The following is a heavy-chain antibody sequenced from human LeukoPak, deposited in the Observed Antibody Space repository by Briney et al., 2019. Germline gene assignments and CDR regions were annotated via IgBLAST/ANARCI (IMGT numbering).Heavy chain of an antibody. Sequence: SETLSLTCTVSGYSISSGYYWGWIRQPPGKGLEWIGSIYHSGSTYYNPSLKSRVTISVDTSKNQFSLKLSSVAAADTAVYYCARVSSTHYFDYWGQGNLVTVSS. CDR3: ARVSSTHYFDY. J-gene: IGHJ4*02. CDR2: IYHSGST. V-gene: IGHV4-38-2*02. D-gene: IGHD2/OR15-2a*01. CDR1: GYSISSGYY.